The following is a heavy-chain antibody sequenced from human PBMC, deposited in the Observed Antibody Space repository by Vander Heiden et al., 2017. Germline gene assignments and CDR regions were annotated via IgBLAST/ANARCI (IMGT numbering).Heavy chain of an antibody. D-gene: IGHD1-26*01. J-gene: IGHJ5*02. CDR1: GFTFSSYG. Sequence: QVQLVESGGGVVQPGRSLRLSCSASGFTFSSYGMHWVRQAPGKGLEWVAVRWYDGSNKYYADSVKGRFTISRDNSKNTLYLQMNSLRAEDTAVYYCAREGELLNPGWFDPWGQGTLVTVSS. V-gene: IGHV3-33*01. CDR3: AREGELLNPGWFDP. CDR2: RWYDGSNK.